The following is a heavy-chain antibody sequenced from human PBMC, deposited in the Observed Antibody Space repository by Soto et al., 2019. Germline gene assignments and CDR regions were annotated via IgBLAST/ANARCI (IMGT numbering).Heavy chain of an antibody. CDR3: ARAVSPYFGTWFDP. J-gene: IGHJ5*02. V-gene: IGHV4-30-2*01. CDR1: GGSITSGNSYS. Sequence: QLQLQESGPGLVKPSETLSLTCAVSGGSITSGNSYSWAWIRQPPGRGLEWIGPISQTGTTSYNPSLKSRVSVSLDKSKNQFSLRLSSVTAADMAVYYWARAVSPYFGTWFDPWGQGTLVTVSS. D-gene: IGHD3-10*01. CDR2: ISQTGTT.